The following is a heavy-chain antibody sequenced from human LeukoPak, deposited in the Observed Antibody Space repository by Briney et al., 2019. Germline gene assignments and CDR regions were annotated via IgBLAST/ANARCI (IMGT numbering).Heavy chain of an antibody. Sequence: ASVKVSCKASGYTFTSYDINWVRQATGQGLEWMGWMNPDSGNTGYAQKFQGRVTMTRNTSISTAYMELSSLRSEDTAVYYCARVIGGRIAVAGRRGRAIYYFDYWGQGTLVTVSS. V-gene: IGHV1-8*01. CDR2: MNPDSGNT. CDR1: GYTFTSYD. D-gene: IGHD6-19*01. J-gene: IGHJ4*02. CDR3: ARVIGGRIAVAGRRGRAIYYFDY.